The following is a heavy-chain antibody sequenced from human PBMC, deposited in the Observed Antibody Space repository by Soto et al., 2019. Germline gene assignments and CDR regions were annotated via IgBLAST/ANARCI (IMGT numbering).Heavy chain of an antibody. V-gene: IGHV1-8*01. D-gene: IGHD3-3*01. CDR1: GYTFTSYD. J-gene: IGHJ6*02. Sequence: PSVKVSCKASGYTFTSYDINWVRQATGQGLEWMGWMNPNSGNTGYAQKFQGRVTMTRNTSISTAYMELSSLRSEDTAVYYCARGSEGLPYHFWSGYEDYYYGMHVWGQGTTVTVSS. CDR2: MNPNSGNT. CDR3: ARGSEGLPYHFWSGYEDYYYGMHV.